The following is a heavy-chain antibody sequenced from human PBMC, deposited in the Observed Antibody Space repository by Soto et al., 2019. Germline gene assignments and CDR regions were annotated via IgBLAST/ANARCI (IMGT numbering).Heavy chain of an antibody. J-gene: IGHJ3*02. V-gene: IGHV1-69*01. CDR1: GGTFSSYA. CDR2: IIPIFGTA. D-gene: IGHD1-26*01. CDR3: ARGAYSGSYGAFDI. Sequence: QVQLVQSGAEVKKPGSSVKVSCKASGGTFSSYAISWVRQAPGQGLEWMGGIIPIFGTANYAQKFQGRVTITADESTSTAYRELSSLRSEDTAVYYCARGAYSGSYGAFDIWGQGTMVTVSS.